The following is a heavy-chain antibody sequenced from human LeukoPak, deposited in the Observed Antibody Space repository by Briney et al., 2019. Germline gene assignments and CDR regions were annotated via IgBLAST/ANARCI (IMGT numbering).Heavy chain of an antibody. V-gene: IGHV4-39*07. Sequence: SETLSLTCTVSGGSISSSSYYWGWIRQPPGKGLEWIGSIYYSGSTYYNPSLKSRVTISVDTSKNQFSLKLSSVTAADTAVYYCASARDAARLSYYYYYMDVWGKGTTVTVSS. CDR1: GGSISSSSYY. D-gene: IGHD6-6*01. J-gene: IGHJ6*03. CDR2: IYYSGST. CDR3: ASARDAARLSYYYYYMDV.